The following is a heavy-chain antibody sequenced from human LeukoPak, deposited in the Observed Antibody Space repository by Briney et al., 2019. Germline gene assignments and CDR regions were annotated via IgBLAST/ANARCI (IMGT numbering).Heavy chain of an antibody. D-gene: IGHD3-22*01. Sequence: PGGSLRLSCAASGFTFSSYGMHWVRQAPGKGLEWVSYISSSGSTIYYADSVKGRFTISRDNAKNSLYLQMNSLRAEDTAVYYCARRDYYDSRGYRVSGAFDIWGQGTMVTVSS. CDR2: ISSSGSTI. V-gene: IGHV3-48*04. CDR3: ARRDYYDSRGYRVSGAFDI. CDR1: GFTFSSYG. J-gene: IGHJ3*02.